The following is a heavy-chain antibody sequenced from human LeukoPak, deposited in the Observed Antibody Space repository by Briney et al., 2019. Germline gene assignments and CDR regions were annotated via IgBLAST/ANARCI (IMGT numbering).Heavy chain of an antibody. D-gene: IGHD2-2*02. J-gene: IGHJ4*02. CDR3: ARVPGPYTTSRFDF. CDR1: GYTFTGYY. Sequence: ASVRVSCKTSGYTFTGYYLHWVRQAPGQRPEWMGRIDPDSGGTHYGQKFQGRVTVTRDTSITTVYMELSGLTSDDTAVYYCARVPGPYTTSRFDFWGQGTLVTVCS. V-gene: IGHV1-2*02. CDR2: IDPDSGGT.